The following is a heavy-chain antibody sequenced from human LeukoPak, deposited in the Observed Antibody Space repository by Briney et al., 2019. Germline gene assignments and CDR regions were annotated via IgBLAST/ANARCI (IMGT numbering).Heavy chain of an antibody. CDR2: VNKDGSAK. CDR1: GFTLSTYW. CDR3: ARENFEF. J-gene: IGHJ4*02. V-gene: IGHV3-7*04. Sequence: GGSLTLSCAASGFTLSTYWMNWVRQAPGKGLEWVANVNKDGSAKYYVDSVKGRFTISRDNANNSLYLQMDSLRAEDTAVYYCARENFEFWGQGTLVTVSS.